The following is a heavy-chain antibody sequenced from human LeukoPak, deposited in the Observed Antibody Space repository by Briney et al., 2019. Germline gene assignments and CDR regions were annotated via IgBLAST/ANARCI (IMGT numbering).Heavy chain of an antibody. V-gene: IGHV1-8*03. D-gene: IGHD5-24*01. CDR2: MNPNSGNT. CDR3: ATVAPALEAGKVFYFDY. J-gene: IGHJ4*02. Sequence: ASVKVSCKASGYTFTSYDINWVRQATGQGLEWMGWMNPNSGNTGYAQKFQGRVTITRNTSISTAYMELSSLRSEDTAVYYCATVAPALEAGKVFYFDYWGQGTLVTVSS. CDR1: GYTFTSYD.